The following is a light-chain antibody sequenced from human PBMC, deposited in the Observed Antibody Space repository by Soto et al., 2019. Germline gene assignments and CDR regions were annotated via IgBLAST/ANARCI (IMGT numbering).Light chain of an antibody. V-gene: IGKV3-15*01. CDR3: QPYNNLPLT. J-gene: IGKJ4*01. Sequence: EIVLTHSPITISLSXVVGSTLSXXXSQSVSNNYLAWHKHKPGQTPRLLIYDTSTRATGVPTRFSGSRSGAEFTLTINSLQSEDFAVYYCQPYNNLPLTFGGGTKVDIK. CDR2: DTS. CDR1: QSVSNN.